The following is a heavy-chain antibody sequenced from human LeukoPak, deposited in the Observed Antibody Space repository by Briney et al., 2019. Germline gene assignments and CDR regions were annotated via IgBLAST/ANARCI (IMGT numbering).Heavy chain of an antibody. Sequence: PSETLSLTCTVSGGSISSGGYYWTWVRQPPGKGLEWIGYVYYDGSTYYHPSLQSRLAISVDTSKNQFSLKLSSVTAADTAVYYCARPQVASSGYSSSWYRTLDAFDIWGQGTMVTVSS. CDR2: VYYDGST. J-gene: IGHJ3*02. D-gene: IGHD6-13*01. V-gene: IGHV4-31*03. CDR3: ARPQVASSGYSSSWYRTLDAFDI. CDR1: GGSISSGGYY.